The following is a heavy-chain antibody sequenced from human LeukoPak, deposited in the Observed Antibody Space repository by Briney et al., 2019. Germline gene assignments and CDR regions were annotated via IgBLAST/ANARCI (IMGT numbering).Heavy chain of an antibody. CDR3: ARRSYDFWSGYYPGIDYYYMDV. J-gene: IGHJ6*03. Sequence: SETLSLTCTVSGGSISSSSYYWGWIRQPPGKGLEWIGSIYYSGSTYYNPSLKSRVTISVDTSKNQFSLKLSPVTAADTAVYYCARRSYDFWSGYYPGIDYYYMDVWGKGTTVTVSS. V-gene: IGHV4-39*01. CDR1: GGSISSSSYY. CDR2: IYYSGST. D-gene: IGHD3-3*01.